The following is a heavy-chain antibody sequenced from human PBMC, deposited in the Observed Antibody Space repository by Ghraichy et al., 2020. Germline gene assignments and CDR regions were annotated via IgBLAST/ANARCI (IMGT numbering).Heavy chain of an antibody. CDR2: ISGSGGNT. J-gene: IGHJ5*02. V-gene: IGHV3-23*01. CDR1: GFIFSGYA. Sequence: GGSLRLSCAASGFIFSGYAMTWVRQAPGKGLEWVSGISGSGGNTYYADSMKGRFTISRDNSMTTLYLQMNSLRAEDTAIYYCAKEDVVSATPVSWGQGTLVTVSS. CDR3: AKEDVVSATPVS. D-gene: IGHD2-15*01.